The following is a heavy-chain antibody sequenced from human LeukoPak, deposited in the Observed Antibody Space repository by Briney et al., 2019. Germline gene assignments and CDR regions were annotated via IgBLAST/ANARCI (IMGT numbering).Heavy chain of an antibody. D-gene: IGHD3-9*01. CDR1: GFTFSSYG. Sequence: QSGVCLRLSCAASGFTFSSYGMHWVRQAPGKGLEWVAFIRYDGSNKYYADSVKGRFTISRDNSKNTLYLQMNSLRAEDTAVYYCAKDGWDYDILTGYSSTIDYWGQGTLVTVSS. V-gene: IGHV3-30*02. CDR3: AKDGWDYDILTGYSSTIDY. CDR2: IRYDGSNK. J-gene: IGHJ4*02.